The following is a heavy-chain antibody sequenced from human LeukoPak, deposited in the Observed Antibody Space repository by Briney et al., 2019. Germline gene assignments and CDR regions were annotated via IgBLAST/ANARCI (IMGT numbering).Heavy chain of an antibody. D-gene: IGHD3-22*01. V-gene: IGHV5-51*01. Sequence: GESLKISCKGSGYSFTNYWIAWVRQMSGKGLEWMGIIYPGDYDTKYSPTFQGQVTISADKSINTAYLQWSSLTASDTAMYYCARLTDYYDSSGYYRNYNWFDPWGQGTLVTVSS. CDR3: ARLTDYYDSSGYYRNYNWFDP. CDR2: IYPGDYDT. CDR1: GYSFTNYW. J-gene: IGHJ5*02.